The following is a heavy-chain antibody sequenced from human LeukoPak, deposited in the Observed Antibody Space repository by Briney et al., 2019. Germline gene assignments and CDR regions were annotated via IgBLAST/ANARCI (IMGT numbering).Heavy chain of an antibody. D-gene: IGHD3-22*01. Sequence: HTGGSLRLSCAASGFTFSSYAMHWVRQAPGKGLEGVAVISYDGSNKSYADSVKGRFTTSRDNSKHTLYLQMNSLGAEDTAVYYCARGSYYYDSSGYYFWGQGTLVTVSS. CDR2: ISYDGSNK. J-gene: IGHJ4*02. CDR3: ARGSYYYDSSGYYF. V-gene: IGHV3-30-3*01. CDR1: GFTFSSYA.